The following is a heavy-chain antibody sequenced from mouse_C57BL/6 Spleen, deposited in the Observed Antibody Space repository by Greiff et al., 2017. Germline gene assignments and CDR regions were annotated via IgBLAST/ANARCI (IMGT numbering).Heavy chain of an antibody. J-gene: IGHJ4*01. Sequence: VQRVESGPGLVQPSQSLSITCTVSGFSLTSYGVHWVRQSPGKGLEWLGVIGSGGSTDYNAAFISRLSISKDNSKSHVFYRMNSLQADDTAIYYCTRDSNYDEGYAMDGGGPGTSVTVSS. V-gene: IGHV2-2*01. CDR3: TRDSNYDEGYAMDG. D-gene: IGHD2-5*01. CDR1: GFSLTSYG. CDR2: IGSGGST.